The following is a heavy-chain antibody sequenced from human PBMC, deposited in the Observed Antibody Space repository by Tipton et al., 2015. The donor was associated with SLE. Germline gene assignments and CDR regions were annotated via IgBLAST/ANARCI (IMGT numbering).Heavy chain of an antibody. D-gene: IGHD3-3*01. V-gene: IGHV3-33*01. Sequence: SGFTFSSYGMHWVRQAPGKGLERVSVIWYDGSNKYYADSVKGRFTISRDNSKNTLYLQMNSLRAEDTAVYYCARSPIGVVMPFDYWGQGTLVTVSS. J-gene: IGHJ4*02. CDR1: GFTFSSYG. CDR2: IWYDGSNK. CDR3: ARSPIGVVMPFDY.